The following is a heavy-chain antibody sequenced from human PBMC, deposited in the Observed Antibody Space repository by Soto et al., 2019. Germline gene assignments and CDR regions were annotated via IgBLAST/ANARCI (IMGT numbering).Heavy chain of an antibody. V-gene: IGHV4-39*01. Sequence: SETLSLTCTVSGGSISSSSYYWGWIRQPPGKGLEWIGSIYYSGSTYYNPSLKSRVTISVDTSKNQFSLKLSSVTAADTAVYYCASATSGGIAARWSGYYCYYGMDVWGQGTTVTVSS. CDR1: GGSISSSSYY. CDR3: ASATSGGIAARWSGYYCYYGMDV. CDR2: IYYSGST. D-gene: IGHD6-6*01. J-gene: IGHJ6*02.